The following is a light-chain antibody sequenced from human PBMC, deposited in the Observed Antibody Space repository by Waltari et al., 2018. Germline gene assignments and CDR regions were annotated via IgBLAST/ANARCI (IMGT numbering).Light chain of an antibody. J-gene: IGLJ1*01. Sequence: VSGSPGQSITISCTGTSGDVGGYDLVSWYQQHPGKAPKLMIYDATNRPSGVSDRFSASTSGNTASLTISDLRPEDEAEYYCSSFTSSSTGIFGSGTTVTVL. CDR2: DAT. CDR1: SGDVGGYDL. CDR3: SSFTSSSTGI. V-gene: IGLV2-14*03.